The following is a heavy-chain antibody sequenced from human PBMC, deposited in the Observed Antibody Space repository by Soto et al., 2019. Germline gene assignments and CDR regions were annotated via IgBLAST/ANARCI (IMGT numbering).Heavy chain of an antibody. J-gene: IGHJ6*02. D-gene: IGHD2-2*01. CDR1: GYTFYSYA. CDR2: ISGSGGST. V-gene: IGHV3-23*01. Sequence: GGSLRISCAACGYTFYSYAMSWVRQAPGKGLEWVSAISGSGGSTYYADSVKGRFTISRDNSKNTLYLQMNSLRAEDTAVYYCAKGLNIVVVPAAMRSYYYYGMDVWGQGTTVTVSS. CDR3: AKGLNIVVVPAAMRSYYYYGMDV.